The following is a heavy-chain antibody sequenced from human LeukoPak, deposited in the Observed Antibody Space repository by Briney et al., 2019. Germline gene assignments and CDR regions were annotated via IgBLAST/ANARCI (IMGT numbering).Heavy chain of an antibody. CDR2: ISCLRGNT. CDR3: ARDRSTSDY. Sequence: GASVKVSCRAAVYTFIDFGISWVRQAPGQALEWIGWISCLRGNTDYPQEFQDRVTITRDTSTSTTYMELRGLRSDDSAVYYCARDRSTSDYWGQGTLVTVSS. D-gene: IGHD2-2*01. J-gene: IGHJ4*02. CDR1: VYTFIDFG. V-gene: IGHV1-18*01.